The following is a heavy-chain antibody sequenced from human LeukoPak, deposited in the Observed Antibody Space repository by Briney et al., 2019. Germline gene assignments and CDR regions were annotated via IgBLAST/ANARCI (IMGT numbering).Heavy chain of an antibody. D-gene: IGHD4-17*01. Sequence: GGSLRLSCAASGFTFNSYAMSWVRQAPGKGLEWVSAISGSGGTTYYADSVKGRFTISRDNSKCTLYLQMNSLRVEDTAVYYCAKPVTKYYFDAWGHGALVSVSS. V-gene: IGHV3-23*01. CDR2: ISGSGGTT. CDR3: AKPVTKYYFDA. CDR1: GFTFNSYA. J-gene: IGHJ4*03.